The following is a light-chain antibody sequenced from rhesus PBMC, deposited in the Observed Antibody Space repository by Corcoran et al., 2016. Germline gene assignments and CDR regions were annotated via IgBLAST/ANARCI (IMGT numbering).Light chain of an antibody. CDR1: NIGIDV. CDR2: FDT. V-gene: IGLV3-44*01. CDR3: QAWESTSDHYM. Sequence: SYDLTQPPSVSVSPGQTARITCGGDNIGIDVVNWYQQKPPQAPVLVIYFDTERPTGIPERFSGSRSGNTATLTINGVEPGDEADYYCQAWESTSDHYMFGVETRLTVL. J-gene: IGLJ1*01.